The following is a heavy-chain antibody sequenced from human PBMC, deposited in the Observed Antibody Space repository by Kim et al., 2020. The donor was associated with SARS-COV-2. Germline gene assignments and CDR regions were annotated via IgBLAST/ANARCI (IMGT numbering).Heavy chain of an antibody. Sequence: GGSLRLSCTASGFTFGDYAMSWVRQAPGKGLEWVGFIRSKAYGGTTEYAASVKGRFTISRDDSKSIAYLQMNSLKTEDTAVYYCTRGVEMATISDYWGQGTLVTVSS. CDR3: TRGVEMATISDY. D-gene: IGHD5-12*01. CDR1: GFTFGDYA. CDR2: IRSKAYGGTT. V-gene: IGHV3-49*04. J-gene: IGHJ4*02.